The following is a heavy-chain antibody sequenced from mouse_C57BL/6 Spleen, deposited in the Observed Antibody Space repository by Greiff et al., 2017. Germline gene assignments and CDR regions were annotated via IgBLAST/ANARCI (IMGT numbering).Heavy chain of an antibody. CDR3: VRQDYYVGGFAY. Sequence: DVKLVESGGGLVQPKGSLKLSCAASGFSFNTYAMNWVRQAPGKGLEWVARIRSKSNNYATYYADSVKDRFTISRDDSESMLYLQMNNLKTEDTAMYYCVRQDYYVGGFAYWGQGTLVTVSA. D-gene: IGHD1-1*01. CDR1: GFSFNTYA. J-gene: IGHJ3*01. CDR2: IRSKSNNYAT. V-gene: IGHV10-1*01.